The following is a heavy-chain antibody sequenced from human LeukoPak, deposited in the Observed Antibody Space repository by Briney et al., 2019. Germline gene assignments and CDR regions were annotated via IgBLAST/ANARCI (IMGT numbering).Heavy chain of an antibody. CDR3: ARAAEGYCSSTSCYTGGPYFDY. J-gene: IGHJ4*02. Sequence: GGSLRLSCAASGFTFSSYSMNWVRQAPGKGLEWVSSISISSSYIYYADSVKGRFTISRDNAKNSLYLQMNSLRAEDTAVYYCARAAEGYCSSTSCYTGGPYFDYWGQGTLVTVSS. D-gene: IGHD2-2*02. CDR2: ISISSSYI. V-gene: IGHV3-21*01. CDR1: GFTFSSYS.